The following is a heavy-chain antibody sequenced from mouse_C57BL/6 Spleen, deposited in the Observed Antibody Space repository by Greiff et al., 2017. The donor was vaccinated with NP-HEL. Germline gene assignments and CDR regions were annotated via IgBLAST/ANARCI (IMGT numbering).Heavy chain of an antibody. CDR1: GYAFSSYW. CDR3: ARESPRDYAMDY. Sequence: QVQLQQSGAELVKPGASVKISCKASGYAFSSYWMNWVKQRPGKGLEWIGQIYPGDGDTNYNGKFKGKATLTADKSSSTAYMQLSSLTSEDSAVYFCARESPRDYAMDYWGQGTSVTVSS. CDR2: IYPGDGDT. J-gene: IGHJ4*01. V-gene: IGHV1-80*01.